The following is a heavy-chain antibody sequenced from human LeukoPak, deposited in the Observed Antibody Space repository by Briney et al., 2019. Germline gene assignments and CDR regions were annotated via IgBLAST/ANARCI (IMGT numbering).Heavy chain of an antibody. D-gene: IGHD5-12*01. J-gene: IGHJ4*02. V-gene: IGHV1-18*01. Sequence: ASEKVSCKASGYTFTSYGISWVRQAPGQGLEWMGWISAYNGNTNYAQKLQGRVTMTTDTSTSTAYMELRSLRSDDTAVYYCARVNSGYDWDDYWGQGTLVTVSS. CDR2: ISAYNGNT. CDR3: ARVNSGYDWDDY. CDR1: GYTFTSYG.